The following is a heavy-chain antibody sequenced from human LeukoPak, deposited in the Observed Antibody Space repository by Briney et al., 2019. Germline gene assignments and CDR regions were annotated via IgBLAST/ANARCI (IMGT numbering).Heavy chain of an antibody. J-gene: IGHJ4*02. CDR2: IYYSGST. Sequence: SETLSLTCTVSGGSISSSSYYWVWIRQPPGKGLGWIVSIYYSGSTYYNPSLKSRVTISVDTSKNQFSLKLSSVTAADTAVYYCTRGEDYYGSGNFLVWWGQGTLVTVSP. CDR3: TRGEDYYGSGNFLVW. D-gene: IGHD3-10*01. V-gene: IGHV4-39*07. CDR1: GGSISSSSYY.